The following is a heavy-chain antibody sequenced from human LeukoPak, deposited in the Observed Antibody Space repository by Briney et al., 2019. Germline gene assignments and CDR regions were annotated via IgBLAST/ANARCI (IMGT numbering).Heavy chain of an antibody. Sequence: GGSLRLSCAASGFTFSHFWMSWVRQAPGKGLEWVAYIKKTGSETYYVDSVKGRFTITRDNTRNSLFLQMYSLRAEDTAMYYCARDEGYCSSTSCYVDYWGRGTLVTVSS. CDR2: IKKTGSET. D-gene: IGHD2-2*01. V-gene: IGHV3-7*01. J-gene: IGHJ4*02. CDR1: GFTFSHFW. CDR3: ARDEGYCSSTSCYVDY.